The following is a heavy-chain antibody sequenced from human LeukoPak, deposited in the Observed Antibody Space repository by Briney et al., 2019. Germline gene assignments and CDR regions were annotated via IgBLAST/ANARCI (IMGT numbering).Heavy chain of an antibody. J-gene: IGHJ5*02. V-gene: IGHV4-61*02. CDR2: IYTSGST. D-gene: IGHD2-15*01. CDR1: GGSISSGGYY. CDR3: ARVSGGSAGLNWFDP. Sequence: PSETLSLTCTVSGGSISSGGYYWSWIRQPAGKGLEWIGRIYTSGSTNYNPSLKSRVTMSVDTSKNQFSLKLSSVTAADTAVYYCARVSGGSAGLNWFDPWGQGTLVTVSS.